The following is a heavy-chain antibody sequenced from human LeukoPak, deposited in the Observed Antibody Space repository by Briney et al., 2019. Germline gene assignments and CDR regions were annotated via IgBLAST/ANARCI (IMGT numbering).Heavy chain of an antibody. V-gene: IGHV1-46*01. CDR1: GYTFTRNI. J-gene: IGHJ4*02. Sequence: ASVKVSCKAFGYTFTRNILHSVRQAPGQGLEWMGRINPRSGSTNYAQKFQGRVTMTRDTSTSTVYMELSSLRSDDSAVYYCARDLEDGHPDCAAAIKRDPSPVTDYWGQGSLVTVSS. D-gene: IGHD2-2*01. CDR2: INPRSGST. CDR3: ARDLEDGHPDCAAAIKRDPSPVTDY.